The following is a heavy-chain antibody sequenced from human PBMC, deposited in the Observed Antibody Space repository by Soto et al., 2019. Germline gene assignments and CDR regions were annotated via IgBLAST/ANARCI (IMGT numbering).Heavy chain of an antibody. D-gene: IGHD3-9*01. V-gene: IGHV3-13*01. J-gene: IGHJ6*02. Sequence: EVQLVESGGGLVQPGGSLRLSCAASGFTFSTYEMHWVRQATGKGLEWVSGVGTAGDTDSPGSVKGRFTISRENAKNSLYLQMNSLRAEDTAVYYCARTSYYDIGGMDVWGQGTTVTVSS. CDR1: GFTFSTYE. CDR3: ARTSYYDIGGMDV. CDR2: VGTAGDT.